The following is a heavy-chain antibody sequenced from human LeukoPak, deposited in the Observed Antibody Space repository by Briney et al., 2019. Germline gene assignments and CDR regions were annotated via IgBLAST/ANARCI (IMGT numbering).Heavy chain of an antibody. CDR2: IVSTSHVT. J-gene: IGHJ3*01. CDR3: AREDDDWGPNTFDL. Sequence: AGGSLRLSCAASGFTFSDYSMNWVRQAPGKGPEWLSYIVSTSHVTIYADSVMGRFTISRDNAKNSVSLQMDSLGSDDTAVYYCAREDDDWGPNTFDLWGPGTMVTVS. CDR1: GFTFSDYS. D-gene: IGHD7-27*01. V-gene: IGHV3-48*01.